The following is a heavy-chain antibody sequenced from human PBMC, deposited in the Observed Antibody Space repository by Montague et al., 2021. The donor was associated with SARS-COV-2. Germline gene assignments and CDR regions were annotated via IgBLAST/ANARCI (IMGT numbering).Heavy chain of an antibody. D-gene: IGHD2/OR15-2a*01. CDR3: AHIRRMYYFDD. V-gene: IGHV2-5*02. CDR2: IYWDDDT. CDR1: GFSLSSSGVG. Sequence: PALVKPTQTLTLTCTFSGFSLSSSGVGVGWIRQPPGKAPEWLALIYWDDDTRYRPPLKSRLTVTKGTSNNQVVLTLTNMDTVDTATYFCAHIRRMYYFDDWGQGTLVTVSS. J-gene: IGHJ4*02.